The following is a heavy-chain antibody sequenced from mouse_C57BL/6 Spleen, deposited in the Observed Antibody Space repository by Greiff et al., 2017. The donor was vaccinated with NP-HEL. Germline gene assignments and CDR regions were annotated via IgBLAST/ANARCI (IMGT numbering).Heavy chain of an antibody. J-gene: IGHJ1*03. D-gene: IGHD1-1*01. CDR3: ARSNYGSSHWYFDV. CDR1: GYAFSSSW. Sequence: VQLQQSGPELVKPGASVKISCKASGYAFSSSWMNWVKQRPGKGLEWIGRIYPGDGDTNYNGKFKGKATLTADKSSSTAYMQLSSLTSEDSAVYFWARSNYGSSHWYFDVWGTGTTVTVSS. CDR2: IYPGDGDT. V-gene: IGHV1-82*01.